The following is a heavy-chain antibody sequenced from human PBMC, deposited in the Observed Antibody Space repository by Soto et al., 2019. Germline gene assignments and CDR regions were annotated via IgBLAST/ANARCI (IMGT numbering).Heavy chain of an antibody. D-gene: IGHD3-10*01. CDR1: GGTFNTYA. CDR3: AREVQVHTPAFVY. Sequence: QVQLVQSGAEMKKPGSSVKVSCQSSGGTFNTYAMNWVRQAPGQGPEWMGEISPMFGAANYAPKFQGRVNMTADESTGTSYMQLSSLTSEDTALCCCAREVQVHTPAFVYWGQGTLVTVSS. J-gene: IGHJ4*02. CDR2: ISPMFGAA. V-gene: IGHV1-69*19.